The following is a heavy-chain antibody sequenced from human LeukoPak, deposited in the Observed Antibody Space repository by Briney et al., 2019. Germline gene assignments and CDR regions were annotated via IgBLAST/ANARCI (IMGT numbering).Heavy chain of an antibody. CDR3: ARGHSIDGDYVGAFDI. J-gene: IGHJ3*02. CDR2: INHSGST. V-gene: IGHV4-34*01. CDR1: GGSFSGYY. Sequence: PSETLSLTCAVYGGSFSGYYWSWIRQPPGKGLEWIGEINHSGSTNYNPSLKSRVTISVDTSKNQFSLKLSSVTAADTAVYYCARGHSIDGDYVGAFDIWGQGTMVTVSS. D-gene: IGHD4-17*01.